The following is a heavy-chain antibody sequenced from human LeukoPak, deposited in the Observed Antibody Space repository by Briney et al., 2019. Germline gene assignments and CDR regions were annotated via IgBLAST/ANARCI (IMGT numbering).Heavy chain of an antibody. CDR1: GFTFSSYA. J-gene: IGHJ4*02. Sequence: PGGSLRLSCAASGFTFSSYAMSWVRQAPEKGLEWVSTISGSGGSSYYADSVKGRFTISRDNSKNTLYLQMNSLRAEDTAVYYCATIPYNWNYGDYWGQGTLVTVSS. D-gene: IGHD1-20*01. V-gene: IGHV3-23*01. CDR3: ATIPYNWNYGDY. CDR2: ISGSGGSS.